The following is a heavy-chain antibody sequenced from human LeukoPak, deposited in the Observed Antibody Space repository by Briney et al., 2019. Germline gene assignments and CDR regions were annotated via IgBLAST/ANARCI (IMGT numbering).Heavy chain of an antibody. CDR1: GGSISSGDYY. CDR2: IYYSGST. J-gene: IGHJ4*02. D-gene: IGHD3-22*01. CDR3: ARDRGGYYDSSGYYYEPHWNPLDY. V-gene: IGHV4-30-4*08. Sequence: SSETLSLTCTVSGGSISSGDYYWSWIRQPPGKGLEWIGYIYYSGSTYYNPSLKSRVTISVDTSKNQFSLKLSSVTAADTAVNYCARDRGGYYDSSGYYYEPHWNPLDYWGQGTLVTVSS.